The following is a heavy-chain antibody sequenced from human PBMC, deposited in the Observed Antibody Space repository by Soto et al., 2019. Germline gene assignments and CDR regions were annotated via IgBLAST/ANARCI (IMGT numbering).Heavy chain of an antibody. D-gene: IGHD1-7*01. CDR1: GFTFSSCA. J-gene: IGHJ4*02. Sequence: QVQLVESGGGVVQPGRSLRLSCAASGFTFSSCAMHWVRQAPGKGLEWVAVISYDGSNKYYADSVKGRFTISRDNSKNTLYLQMNSLRAEDTAVYYCAKDSARGYNWNYGEFDYWGQGTLVTVSS. CDR3: AKDSARGYNWNYGEFDY. V-gene: IGHV3-30*18. CDR2: ISYDGSNK.